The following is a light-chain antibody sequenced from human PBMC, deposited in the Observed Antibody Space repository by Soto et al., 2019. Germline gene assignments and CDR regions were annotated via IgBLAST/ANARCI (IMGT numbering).Light chain of an antibody. CDR2: EDY. CDR3: CSYAGSNTVI. Sequence: QSALTQPASVSGSPGQSISISCTGTSSILGSFNRVSWYQQHPGEAPKLIIYEDYKRPSGISDRFSGSNSGNRASLTISGLQADDEADYHCCSYAGSNTVIFGGGTKLTVL. CDR1: SSILGSFNR. J-gene: IGLJ2*01. V-gene: IGLV2-23*01.